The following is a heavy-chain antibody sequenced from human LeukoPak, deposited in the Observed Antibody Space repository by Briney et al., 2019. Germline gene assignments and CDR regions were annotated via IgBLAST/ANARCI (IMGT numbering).Heavy chain of an antibody. D-gene: IGHD5-12*01. V-gene: IGHV4-34*01. CDR2: INHSGST. Sequence: PSETLSLTCAVYGGSFSVYYWSWIRQPPGKGLEWIGEINHSGSTNYNPSLKSRVTISVDTSNNHFSLKLSSVTAADTAVYYCAVRGYSGYALDYWGQGTLVTVSS. J-gene: IGHJ4*02. CDR3: AVRGYSGYALDY. CDR1: GGSFSVYY.